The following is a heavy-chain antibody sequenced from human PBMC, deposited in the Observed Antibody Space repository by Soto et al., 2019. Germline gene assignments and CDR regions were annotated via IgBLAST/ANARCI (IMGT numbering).Heavy chain of an antibody. J-gene: IGHJ4*02. CDR1: GFTFSRHW. CDR2: VNFDVTTT. CDR3: ARGGSGTYKLDN. D-gene: IGHD3-10*01. Sequence: EVQLVESGGGLLQPGGSLRLSCEASGFTFSRHWMHWVRETPGKGLVWVSRVNFDVTTTNYADSVKGRITSSRDNAKNTVYLQMNSLRAEDTAVYYCARGGSGTYKLDNWGQGTLVTVSA. V-gene: IGHV3-74*01.